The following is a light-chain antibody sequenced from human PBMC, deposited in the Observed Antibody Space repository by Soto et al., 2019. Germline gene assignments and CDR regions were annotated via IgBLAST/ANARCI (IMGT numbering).Light chain of an antibody. V-gene: IGLV1-40*01. J-gene: IGLJ3*02. Sequence: QSVLTQPPSVSGAPGQGVTISCTGSSSNIGAGYDVHWYQHLPGTAPKLLIYGNNNRPSGVPDRFSGSRSGTSASLAITGLQAEDEADYYCQSYDDSLSGFWVFGGGTKVTVL. CDR2: GNN. CDR1: SSNIGAGYD. CDR3: QSYDDSLSGFWV.